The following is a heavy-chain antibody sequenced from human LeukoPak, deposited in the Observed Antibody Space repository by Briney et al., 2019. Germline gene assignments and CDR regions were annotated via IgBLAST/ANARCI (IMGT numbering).Heavy chain of an antibody. CDR2: ISSSGSTI. D-gene: IGHD3-10*01. CDR1: GFTFSSYE. CDR3: ARGRITRYYYDSGVSYYFDY. Sequence: GGSLRLACAASGFTFSSYEMNWIRQAPGKGLEWVSYISSSGSTIYYADSVKGRITISRDNAKNSLYLQMNSLRAEDTAVYYCARGRITRYYYDSGVSYYFDYWGQGTLVTVSS. V-gene: IGHV3-48*03. J-gene: IGHJ4*02.